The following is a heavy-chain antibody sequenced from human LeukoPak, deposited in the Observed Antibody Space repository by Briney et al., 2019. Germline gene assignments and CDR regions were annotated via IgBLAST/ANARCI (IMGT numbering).Heavy chain of an antibody. CDR2: ISGSGGST. CDR3: AKDLLSDSFYSGYEDAFDI. V-gene: IGHV3-23*01. CDR1: GFTFSSYA. D-gene: IGHD5-12*01. Sequence: GGSLRLSCAASGFTFSSYAMSWVRQAPGKGLEWVSAISGSGGSTYYADSVKGRFTISRDNSKNTLYLQMNSLRAEDTAVYYCAKDLLSDSFYSGYEDAFDIWGQGTMVTVSS. J-gene: IGHJ3*02.